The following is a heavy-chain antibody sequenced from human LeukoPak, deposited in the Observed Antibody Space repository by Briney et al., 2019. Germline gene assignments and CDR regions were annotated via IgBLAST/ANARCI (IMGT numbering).Heavy chain of an antibody. J-gene: IGHJ4*02. V-gene: IGHV3-23*01. CDR2: ISGSGGST. Sequence: GGSLRLSCAASGFTFSSYAMSWVRQAPGKGLEWVSAISGSGGSTYYADSVKGRFTISRDNSKNTLYLQMNSLRAEDTAVYYCAKVNSLTMVRGVNDYWGQGTLVTVSS. CDR1: GFTFSSYA. CDR3: AKVNSLTMVRGVNDY. D-gene: IGHD3-10*01.